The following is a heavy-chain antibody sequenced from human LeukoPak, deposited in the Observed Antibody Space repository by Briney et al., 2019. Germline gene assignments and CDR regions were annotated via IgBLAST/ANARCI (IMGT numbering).Heavy chain of an antibody. V-gene: IGHV3-21*01. CDR3: ARDSVGYSSSWGFFDY. J-gene: IGHJ4*02. CDR1: GFTFSSYS. Sequence: GGSLRLSCAASGFTFSSYSMNWVRQAPGKGLEWVSSISSSSSYIYYADSVKGRFTISSDNAKNSLYLQMNSLRAEDTAVYYCARDSVGYSSSWGFFDYWGQGTLVTVSS. CDR2: ISSSSSYI. D-gene: IGHD6-13*01.